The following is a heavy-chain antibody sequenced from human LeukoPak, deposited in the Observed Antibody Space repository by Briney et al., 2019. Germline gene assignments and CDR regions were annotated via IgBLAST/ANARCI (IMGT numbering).Heavy chain of an antibody. CDR2: ISGSGGST. CDR1: GFTFSSYG. J-gene: IGHJ6*03. D-gene: IGHD5-12*01. CDR3: ARRYSNYYYYYMDV. Sequence: QTGGSLRLSCAASGFTFSSYGMSWVRQAPGKGLEWVSAISGSGGSTYYADSVKGRFTISRDNSKNTLYLQMNSLRAEDTAVYYCARRYSNYYYYYMDVWGKGTTVTVSS. V-gene: IGHV3-23*01.